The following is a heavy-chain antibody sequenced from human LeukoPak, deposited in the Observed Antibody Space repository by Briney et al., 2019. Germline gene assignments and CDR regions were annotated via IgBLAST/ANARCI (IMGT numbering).Heavy chain of an antibody. CDR3: ARGDGYPYPIDAFDI. V-gene: IGHV4-38-2*02. CDR2: IYHSGST. D-gene: IGHD5-18*01. CDR1: GYSISSGYY. J-gene: IGHJ3*02. Sequence: PSETLSLTCTVSGYSISSGYYWGWIRQPPGKGLEWIGSIYHSGSTYYNPSLKSRVTISVDTSKNQFSLKLSSVTAADTAVYHCARGDGYPYPIDAFDIWGQGTMVTVSS.